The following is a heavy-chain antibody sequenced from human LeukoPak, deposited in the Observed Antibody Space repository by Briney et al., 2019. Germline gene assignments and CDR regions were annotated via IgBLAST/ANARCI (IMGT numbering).Heavy chain of an antibody. D-gene: IGHD3-3*01. CDR2: INPNSGGT. CDR1: GYTFTGYY. J-gene: IGHJ4*02. CDR3: ARGPPPRFTIFGVVIEDY. Sequence: ASVEVSCKASGYTFTGYYMHWVRQAPGQGLEWMGRINPNSGGTNYAQKFQGRVTMTRDTSISTAYMELSRLRSDDTAVYYCARGPPPRFTIFGVVIEDYWGQGTLVTVSS. V-gene: IGHV1-2*06.